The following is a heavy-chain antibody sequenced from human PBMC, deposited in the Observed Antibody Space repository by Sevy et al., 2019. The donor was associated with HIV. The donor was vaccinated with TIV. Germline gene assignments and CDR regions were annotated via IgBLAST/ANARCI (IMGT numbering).Heavy chain of an antibody. CDR1: GFTFSSYS. D-gene: IGHD3-22*01. J-gene: IGHJ4*02. CDR2: ISSSSSTI. V-gene: IGHV3-48*02. Sequence: GGSLRLSCAASGFTFSSYSMNWVRQAPGKGLEWVSYISSSSSTIYYADSVKGRLNISRENARNSLYLQMNSLRDEDTAVYYCAREHYYDSSGYYHDQDFDYWGQGTLVTVSS. CDR3: AREHYYDSSGYYHDQDFDY.